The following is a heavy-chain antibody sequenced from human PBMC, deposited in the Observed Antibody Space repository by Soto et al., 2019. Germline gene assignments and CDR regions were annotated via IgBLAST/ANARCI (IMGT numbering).Heavy chain of an antibody. CDR2: IRPYNGNT. J-gene: IGHJ4*02. CDR1: GYSFTTYG. V-gene: IGHV1-18*01. CDR3: ASDSTGWYVY. D-gene: IGHD6-19*01. Sequence: QVQLVQSGAEVREPGASVKVSCKASGYSFTTYGISWVRQAPGQGLEWMGWIRPYNGNTNYAQTLQGRVTMTTDTPTSTAYMELRSLRSDDTAVYYCASDSTGWYVYWGQGTLVTVSS.